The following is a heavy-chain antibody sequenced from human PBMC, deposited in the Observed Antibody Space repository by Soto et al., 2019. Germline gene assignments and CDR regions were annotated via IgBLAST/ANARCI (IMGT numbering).Heavy chain of an antibody. Sequence: QVQLQESGPGLVKPSETLSLTCTVSGGSITNYYCSWFRQPPGKGLEWIGYINYDGYSAYNLSLKRRVTLSMAASKTQFSLMLESVTATDTAVYYCARHGFGPLPGLVDVWGPGTTVIVSS. CDR1: GGSITNYY. D-gene: IGHD3-10*01. CDR2: INYDGYS. J-gene: IGHJ6*02. CDR3: ARHGFGPLPGLVDV. V-gene: IGHV4-59*08.